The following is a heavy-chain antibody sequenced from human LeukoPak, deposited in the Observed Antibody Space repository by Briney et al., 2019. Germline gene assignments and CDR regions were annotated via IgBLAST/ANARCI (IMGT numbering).Heavy chain of an antibody. CDR2: INPNSGGT. V-gene: IGHV1-2*06. CDR1: GYTFTGYY. Sequence: ASVKVSCKASGYTFTGYYMHWVRQAPGQGLEWMGRINPNSGGTNYAQKFQGRVTMTRDTSISTAYMELSRLRSDDTAVCYCARDRDSGSYYAFDIWGQGTMVTVSS. CDR3: ARDRDSGSYYAFDI. D-gene: IGHD1-26*01. J-gene: IGHJ3*02.